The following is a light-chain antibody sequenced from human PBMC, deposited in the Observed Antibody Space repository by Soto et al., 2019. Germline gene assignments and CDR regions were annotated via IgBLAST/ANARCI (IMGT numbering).Light chain of an antibody. CDR3: QQYNYWPRT. Sequence: EIVMTQPPATLSVSPGERATLSCRANQSVSTNLAWYQQKPGQAPRLLIYGASTRATGIPAGFSGSGSGTEFTLTISSLQSEDFAVYYCQQYNYWPRTFGPGTKVDIK. V-gene: IGKV3-15*01. CDR2: GAS. J-gene: IGKJ3*01. CDR1: QSVSTN.